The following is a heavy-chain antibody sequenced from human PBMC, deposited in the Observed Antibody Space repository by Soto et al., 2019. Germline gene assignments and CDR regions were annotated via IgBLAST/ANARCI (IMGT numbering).Heavy chain of an antibody. Sequence: GGSLRLSCAASGFTFSSYAMSWVRQAPGKGLEWVSAISGSGGSTYYADSVKGRFTISRDNSKNTLYLQMNSLRAEDTAVYYCAKSLKPNYYYYYGMDVWGQGTTVTVSS. CDR3: AKSLKPNYYYYYGMDV. CDR1: GFTFSSYA. CDR2: ISGSGGST. V-gene: IGHV3-23*01. J-gene: IGHJ6*02. D-gene: IGHD3-16*01.